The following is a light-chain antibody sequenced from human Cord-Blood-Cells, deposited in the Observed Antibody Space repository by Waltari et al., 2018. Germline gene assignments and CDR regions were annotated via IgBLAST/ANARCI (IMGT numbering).Light chain of an antibody. CDR1: QSVSSY. CDR2: DAS. J-gene: IGKJ4*01. V-gene: IGKV3-11*01. Sequence: EIVLTQSPATLSLSPGERATLSCRASQSVSSYLAWYQQTHGQAPRLLIYDASNRATGIPARFSGSGSGTDFTLTISSLEPEDFAVYYCQQRSNWPTFGGGTKVEIK. CDR3: QQRSNWPT.